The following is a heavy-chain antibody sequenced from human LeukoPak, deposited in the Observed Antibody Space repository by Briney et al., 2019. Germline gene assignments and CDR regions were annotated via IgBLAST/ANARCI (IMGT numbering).Heavy chain of an antibody. V-gene: IGHV1-3*03. Sequence: ASVKVSCKASGYTFTGHYMHWVRQAPGQSLEWMGWITTGRGDTQYSQAFQRRITITRDKSASTVSMDLSALRSEDTAVYYCARGGKQWRGGNYFDSWGQGTLVAVSS. CDR1: GYTFTGHY. CDR3: ARGGKQWRGGNYFDS. CDR2: ITTGRGDT. D-gene: IGHD6-19*01. J-gene: IGHJ4*02.